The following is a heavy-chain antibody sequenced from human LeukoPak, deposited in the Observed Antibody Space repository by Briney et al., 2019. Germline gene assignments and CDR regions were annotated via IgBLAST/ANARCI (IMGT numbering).Heavy chain of an antibody. V-gene: IGHV3-7*01. Sequence: PGGSLTLSCAASGFIFSSYWMSWVRQAPGKGLEWVANIKQDGSEKYYVDSVKGRFTISRDNAKNSLYLQMNSLRAEDTAVYYCARDLSGYYCGGDCYWPIDYWGQGTLVTVSS. CDR1: GFIFSSYW. D-gene: IGHD2-21*02. J-gene: IGHJ4*02. CDR2: IKQDGSEK. CDR3: ARDLSGYYCGGDCYWPIDY.